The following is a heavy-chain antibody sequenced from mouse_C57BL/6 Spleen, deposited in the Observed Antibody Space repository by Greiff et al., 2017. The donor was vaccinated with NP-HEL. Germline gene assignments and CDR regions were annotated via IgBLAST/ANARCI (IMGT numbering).Heavy chain of an antibody. Sequence: VQLQQSGAELARPGASVKLSCKASGYSFTGYGISWVKQRTGQSLEWIGEIYPRSGTTYYNEKFKGKATLTADKSSSTAYMELRSLTSEDSAVYICARRDYYGSFDYWGQGTTLTVSS. CDR3: ARRDYYGSFDY. CDR2: IYPRSGTT. D-gene: IGHD1-1*01. CDR1: GYSFTGYG. J-gene: IGHJ2*01. V-gene: IGHV1-81*01.